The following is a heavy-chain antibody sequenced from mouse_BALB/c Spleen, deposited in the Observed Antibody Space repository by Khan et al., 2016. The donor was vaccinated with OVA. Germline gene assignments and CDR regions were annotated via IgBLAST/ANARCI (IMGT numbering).Heavy chain of an antibody. V-gene: IGHV1-7*01. CDR2: IDPTTGYT. Sequence: QVQLQQSGAELAKPGASVKMSCKASGYTFTNYWMHWVKQRPGQGLEWIGYIDPTTGYTEYNQTFKDKATLTADKSSSTAYMQLSSLTSEDAAVYYCTSHCSTYTWFGYWGQGTLVTVSA. J-gene: IGHJ3*01. CDR3: TSHCSTYTWFGY. D-gene: IGHD2-5*01. CDR1: GYTFTNYW.